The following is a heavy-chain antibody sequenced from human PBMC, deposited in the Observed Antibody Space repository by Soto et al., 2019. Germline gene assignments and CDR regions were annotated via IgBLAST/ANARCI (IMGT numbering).Heavy chain of an antibody. CDR2: IYYSGST. CDR1: GGSISSYY. V-gene: IGHV4-59*08. Sequence: QVQLQESGPGLVKPSETLSLTCTVSGGSISSYYWSWIRQPPGKGLEWIGYIYYSGSTNYNPSLNSRVTRSVDTFKNPFTLKLSSVTAADTAVYYCARRTYYYDSSGYYSNWLGPWGQGTLVTVSS. CDR3: ARRTYYYDSSGYYSNWLGP. D-gene: IGHD3-22*01. J-gene: IGHJ5*02.